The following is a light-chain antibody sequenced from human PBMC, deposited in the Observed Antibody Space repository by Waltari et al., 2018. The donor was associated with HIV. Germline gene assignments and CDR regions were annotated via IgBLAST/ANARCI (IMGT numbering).Light chain of an antibody. V-gene: IGLV1-40*01. CDR2: ANI. CDR3: QSYDSSLSAYVV. CDR1: APHIGAGPD. Sequence: QSVLTQPHSVSLAPGQGVTNACTGTAPHIGAGPDIPRYQQLPETAPKPLIYANIPRPSGVPDRFSVSKSATSASLAITGLQAEDEADYFCQSYDSSLSAYVVFGGGTKLTVL. J-gene: IGLJ2*01.